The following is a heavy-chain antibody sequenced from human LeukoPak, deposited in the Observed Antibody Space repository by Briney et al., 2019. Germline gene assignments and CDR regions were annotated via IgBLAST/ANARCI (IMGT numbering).Heavy chain of an antibody. D-gene: IGHD4-23*01. V-gene: IGHV3-33*01. CDR3: ARDLGGRGIPVYYFDY. Sequence: GRSLRLSCAASGFTFSDYAMHWVRQVPGRGLEWVAVVWFDGSYELYADSVKGRFTISRDDSRSTVNLQMESLRAEDTALYYCARDLGGRGIPVYYFDYWGQGTQVTVSS. CDR1: GFTFSDYA. CDR2: VWFDGSYE. J-gene: IGHJ4*02.